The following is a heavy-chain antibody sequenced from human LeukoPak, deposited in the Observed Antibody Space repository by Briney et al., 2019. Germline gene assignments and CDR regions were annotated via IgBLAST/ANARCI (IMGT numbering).Heavy chain of an antibody. CDR3: GTRYYGSGADY. CDR2: IIPIFGTA. D-gene: IGHD3-10*01. CDR1: GRTFSSYA. J-gene: IGHJ4*02. Sequence: SVTVSCKASGRTFSSYAISWVRQAPGQGLEWMGRIIPIFGTANYAQKFQGRVTITTDESTSTAYMELSSLRSEDTAVYYCGTRYYGSGADYWGQGTLVTVSS. V-gene: IGHV1-69*05.